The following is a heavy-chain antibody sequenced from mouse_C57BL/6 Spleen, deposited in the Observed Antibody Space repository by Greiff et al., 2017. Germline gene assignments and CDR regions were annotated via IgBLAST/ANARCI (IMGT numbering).Heavy chain of an antibody. CDR2: INPSNGGT. CDR1: GYTFTSYW. D-gene: IGHD2-5*01. CDR3: ARSGAYSKFDY. J-gene: IGHJ2*01. Sequence: QVQLPQPGTDLVQPGASVKLSCKASGYTFTSYWMHWVKQRPGQGLEWIGNINPSNGGTNYNEKFKSKATLSVDKSSCTAYRQLSSLTSEDSAVYYCARSGAYSKFDYWGQGTTLTVAS. V-gene: IGHV1-53*01.